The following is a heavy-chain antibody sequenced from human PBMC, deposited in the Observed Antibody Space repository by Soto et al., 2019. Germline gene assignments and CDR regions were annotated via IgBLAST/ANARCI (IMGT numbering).Heavy chain of an antibody. J-gene: IGHJ4*02. CDR3: AKGGPRSALDY. V-gene: IGHV3-43*01. CDR2: ITWDGRTT. Sequence: EVQLVESGGLVVQPGGSLRLSCAASGFTFDDYNMNWVRQAPGKGLEWVSLITWDGRTTYYGDFVKGRFTISRDNSKNSLFLQMNSLTTEDPALYYCAKGGPRSALDYWGQGTLVTVSS. CDR1: GFTFDDYN. D-gene: IGHD2-15*01.